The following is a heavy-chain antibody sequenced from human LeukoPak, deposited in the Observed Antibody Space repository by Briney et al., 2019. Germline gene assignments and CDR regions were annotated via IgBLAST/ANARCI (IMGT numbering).Heavy chain of an antibody. CDR1: GYTFTSYY. CDR3: ARVPETLYYGSGSYYYN. J-gene: IGHJ4*02. CDR2: INPSGGST. Sequence: ASVKVSCKASGYTFTSYYMHWVRQAPGQGLEWMGIINPSGGSTSYAQKFQGRVTMTRDTSTNTVYMELSSLRSDDTAVYYCARVPETLYYGSGSYYYNWGQGTLVTVSS. V-gene: IGHV1-46*01. D-gene: IGHD3-10*01.